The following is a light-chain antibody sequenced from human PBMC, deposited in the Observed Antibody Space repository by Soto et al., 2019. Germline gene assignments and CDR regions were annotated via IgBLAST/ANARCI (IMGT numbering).Light chain of an antibody. Sequence: DIQMTQSPSTLSASVGDRVTITCRASQSIGDWLAWYQQKPGKAPKPLIYKASFLETGVPSRFSGSGSGTEFTLTISSLQPDDFATYYCQEYYVSSTFGQGTKVEIK. V-gene: IGKV1-5*03. J-gene: IGKJ1*01. CDR3: QEYYVSST. CDR1: QSIGDW. CDR2: KAS.